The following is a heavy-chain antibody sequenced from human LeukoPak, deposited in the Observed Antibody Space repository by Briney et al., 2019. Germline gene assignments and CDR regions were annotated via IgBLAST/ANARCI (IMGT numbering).Heavy chain of an antibody. CDR1: GGSISSHY. J-gene: IGHJ4*02. V-gene: IGHV4-59*11. D-gene: IGHD3-9*01. CDR2: IYYSGST. Sequence: SETLSLTCTVSGGSISSHYWSWIRQPPGKGLEWIGYIYYSGSTNYNPSLKSRVTISVDTSKNQFSLKLSSVTAADTAVYYCARGLDWLLRDWGQGTLVTVSS. CDR3: ARGLDWLLRD.